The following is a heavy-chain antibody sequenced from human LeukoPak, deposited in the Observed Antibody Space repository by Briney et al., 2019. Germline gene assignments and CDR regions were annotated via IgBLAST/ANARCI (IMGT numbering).Heavy chain of an antibody. J-gene: IGHJ4*02. D-gene: IGHD3-22*01. V-gene: IGHV3-23*01. CDR1: GFTFSSYA. CDR2: ISGSGGST. CDR3: AKEEAMIVVAGSYFDY. Sequence: GGSLRLSCAASGFTFSSYAMSWVRQAPGKGLEWVSAISGSGGSTYYADSVKGRFTISRDNSKNTLYLQMNSLRAEDTAVYYCAKEEAMIVVAGSYFDYWGQGTLVTVSS.